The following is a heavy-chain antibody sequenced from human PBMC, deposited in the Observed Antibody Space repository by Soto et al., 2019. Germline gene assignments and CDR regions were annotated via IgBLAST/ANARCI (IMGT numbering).Heavy chain of an antibody. Sequence: SETLSLTCTFSGDSISSDYWNLMRQPPGKGLEWIGYIYYSGTTKYNPSLQSRLTISVGTSKNQFSLKLSSVTAADTAGYYWARGRYWGRTICYGFRYGGQGMLVPVSS. V-gene: IGHV4-59*01. J-gene: IGHJ4*02. CDR1: GDSISSDY. CDR2: IYYSGTT. CDR3: ARGRYWGRTICYGFRY. D-gene: IGHD2-21*01.